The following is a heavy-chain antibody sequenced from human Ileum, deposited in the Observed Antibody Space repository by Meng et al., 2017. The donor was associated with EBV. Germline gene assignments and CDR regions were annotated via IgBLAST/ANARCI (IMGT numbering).Heavy chain of an antibody. Sequence: QGQLQEPGPGLVKPSGTLSLPCSFSNGSVSSYGYYWTWIRQPPGKGLEWIGYMSYTGSTNYKSTLKSRVTISVDKSKNQFSLKLASVTAADTAVYYCARERGGGDRGIQWGQGTPVTVSS. CDR3: ARERGGGDRGIQ. V-gene: IGHV4-61*08. D-gene: IGHD2-21*02. CDR2: MSYTGST. CDR1: NGSVSSYGYY. J-gene: IGHJ4*02.